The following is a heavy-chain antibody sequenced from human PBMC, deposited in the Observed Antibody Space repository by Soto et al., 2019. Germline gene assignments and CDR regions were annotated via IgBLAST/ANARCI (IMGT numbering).Heavy chain of an antibody. Sequence: QVHLVQSGAEVKKPGSSVKVSCKAPGGTFSNHAINWVRQAPGQGLEWMGRIIPIFSTTNYAQKFQGRVTMTADESTIIAYLELSRLNHDDTAVYYCARAVAADGPFREDVFGIWGQGTLVTVSS. CDR3: ARAVAADGPFREDVFGI. V-gene: IGHV1-69*12. J-gene: IGHJ3*02. CDR1: GGTFSNHA. D-gene: IGHD6-13*01. CDR2: IIPIFSTT.